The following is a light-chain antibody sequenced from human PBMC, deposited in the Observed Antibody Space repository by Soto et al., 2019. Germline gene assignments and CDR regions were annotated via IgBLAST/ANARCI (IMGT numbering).Light chain of an antibody. Sequence: QSALTQPPSASGSPGQSVTISCTGTSSDVGGYNYVSCYQQHPGKAPKLMIYDVIKRPSGVPDRFSGSKSGNTASLTVSGLQAEDEADYYCSSYAGSNFYVFGTGTKLTVL. CDR2: DVI. J-gene: IGLJ1*01. CDR3: SSYAGSNFYV. V-gene: IGLV2-8*01. CDR1: SSDVGGYNY.